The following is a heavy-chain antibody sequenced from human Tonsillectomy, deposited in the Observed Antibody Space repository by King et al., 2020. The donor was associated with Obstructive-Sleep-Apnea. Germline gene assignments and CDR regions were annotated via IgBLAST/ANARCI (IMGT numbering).Heavy chain of an antibody. J-gene: IGHJ6*02. Sequence: VQLVESGGGLVKPGGSLRLSCAASGFTFSDYYMSWIRQAPGKGLEWVSYISSSGSTINYADSVKGRFTISRDNAKKSLYLQMNSLRAEDTAVYYCARDLAPSSSRYYYYAMDVWGQGTTVIVSS. CDR1: GFTFSDYY. CDR2: ISSSGSTI. V-gene: IGHV3-11*01. D-gene: IGHD6-13*01. CDR3: ARDLAPSSSRYYYYAMDV.